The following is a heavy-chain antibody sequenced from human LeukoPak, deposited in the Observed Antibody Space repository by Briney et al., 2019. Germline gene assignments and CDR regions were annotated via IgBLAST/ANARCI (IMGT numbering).Heavy chain of an antibody. J-gene: IGHJ4*02. Sequence: GGSLRLSCAASGFNFINSAMHWVRQAPGKGLEYVSGIARNGGSAYYTNSVKGRFTISRDDSKNTLYLQMGSLRPEDMAVYYCARGGVWQQLAVDYWGQGTLVTVSS. CDR2: IARNGGSA. CDR3: ARGGVWQQLAVDY. CDR1: GFNFINSA. D-gene: IGHD6-13*01. V-gene: IGHV3-64*01.